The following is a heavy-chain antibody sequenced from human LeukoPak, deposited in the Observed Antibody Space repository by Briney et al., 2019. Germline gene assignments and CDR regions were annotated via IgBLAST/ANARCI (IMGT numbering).Heavy chain of an antibody. Sequence: AVTVSLKASVYTFTVYYRHVVRHGPGQGLELMGWINPKSGGTNYSQKFQGRVTMTRDTSITTAYMELSRLRSDVTAVYYCARDWGCSSTSCYIPLSYFDYWGQGTLVTVSP. CDR3: ARDWGCSSTSCYIPLSYFDY. D-gene: IGHD2-2*02. V-gene: IGHV1-2*02. CDR2: INPKSGGT. CDR1: VYTFTVYY. J-gene: IGHJ4*02.